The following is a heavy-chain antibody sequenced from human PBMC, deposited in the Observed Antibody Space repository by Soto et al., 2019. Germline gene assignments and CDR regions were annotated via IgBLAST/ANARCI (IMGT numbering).Heavy chain of an antibody. J-gene: IGHJ6*02. CDR2: INAGNGNT. CDR3: ASSGWNYYYYGMDV. CDR1: GYTFTSYA. Sequence: GPSGEVSWKASGYTFTSYAMHWARQAPGQRLEWMGWINAGNGNTKYSQKFQGRVTITRDTSASTAYMELSSLRSEDTAVYYCASSGWNYYYYGMDVWGQGTTVTVSS. V-gene: IGHV1-3*01. D-gene: IGHD1-1*01.